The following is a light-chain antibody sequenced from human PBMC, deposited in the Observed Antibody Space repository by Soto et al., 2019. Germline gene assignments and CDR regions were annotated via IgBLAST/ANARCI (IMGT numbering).Light chain of an antibody. Sequence: ETVMTQSPATLSVSPGERATLSCRASQSVNTKLAWYQHKVGQAPRLLIYGASTRATGIPTRFSCSGSGTEFTLTISSLQSEDFAIYFCQQYNNWYTCGQGTKLEIK. CDR1: QSVNTK. CDR3: QQYNNWYT. V-gene: IGKV3-15*01. J-gene: IGKJ2*01. CDR2: GAS.